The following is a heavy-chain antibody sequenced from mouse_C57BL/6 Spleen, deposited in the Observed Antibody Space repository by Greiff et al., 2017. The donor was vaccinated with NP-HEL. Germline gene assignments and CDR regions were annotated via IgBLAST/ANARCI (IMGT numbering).Heavy chain of an antibody. CDR3: TTITTVAPRSFDV. J-gene: IGHJ1*03. CDR2: IDHENGDT. Sequence: EVQLQQSGAELVRPGASVKLSCTASGFNIKDDYMHWVKQRPEQGLEWIGWIDHENGDTEYASKFQGKATITADTSSNTAYLQLSSLTSEDTAVYYCTTITTVAPRSFDVWGTGTTVTVSS. V-gene: IGHV14-4*01. D-gene: IGHD1-1*01. CDR1: GFNIKDDY.